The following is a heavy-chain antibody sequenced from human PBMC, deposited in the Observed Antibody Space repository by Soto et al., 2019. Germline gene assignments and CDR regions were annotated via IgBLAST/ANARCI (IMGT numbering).Heavy chain of an antibody. V-gene: IGHV4-39*01. CDR1: GDSISSSTYY. CDR2: MFYSGNT. D-gene: IGHD3-22*01. CDR3: VSPEGYYDSSGYTLDY. J-gene: IGHJ4*02. Sequence: SETLSLTCTVSGDSISSSTYYWGWIRQPPGKGLEWIGSMFYSGNTYYNPSLKSRVTMSIDTSKNQFSLKLNSVTAADTAVYYCVSPEGYYDSSGYTLDYWGQGTLVTVS.